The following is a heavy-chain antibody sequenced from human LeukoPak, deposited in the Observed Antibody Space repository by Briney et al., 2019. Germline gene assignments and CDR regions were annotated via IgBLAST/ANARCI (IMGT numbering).Heavy chain of an antibody. CDR2: IYYSGST. Sequence: SETLSLTCTVSGGSISSSSYYWGWIRQPPGKGLEWIGSIYYSGSTYYNPSLKSRVTISVDTSKNQFSLKLSSVTAADTAVYYCARLDYDSHFDYWGQGTLVTVSS. J-gene: IGHJ4*02. CDR3: ARLDYDSHFDY. V-gene: IGHV4-39*01. CDR1: GGSISSSSYY. D-gene: IGHD3-22*01.